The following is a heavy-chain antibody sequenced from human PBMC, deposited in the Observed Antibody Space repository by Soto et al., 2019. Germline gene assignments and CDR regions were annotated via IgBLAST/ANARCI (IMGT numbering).Heavy chain of an antibody. D-gene: IGHD2-8*01. CDR3: ARGLLYATTYFDY. Sequence: QVQLVQSGAEVKKPGSSVKVSCKASGDTFTTNRLNWVRQAPGQGLERMGGIIHVVGTTKYAQKYQDRVTITGDKSTNTATMELSSLRSDDKAVYYCARGLLYATTYFDYWGQGTPVTVSS. CDR1: GDTFTTNR. J-gene: IGHJ4*02. V-gene: IGHV1-69*06. CDR2: IIHVVGTT.